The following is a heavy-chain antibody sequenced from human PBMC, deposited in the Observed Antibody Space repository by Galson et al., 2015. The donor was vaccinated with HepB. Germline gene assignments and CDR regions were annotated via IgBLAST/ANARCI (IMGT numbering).Heavy chain of an antibody. CDR3: VKGFTGSYFDY. CDR1: GFSFDEST. V-gene: IGHV3-9*01. CDR2: INWSSDDR. J-gene: IGHJ4*02. D-gene: IGHD1-26*01. Sequence: SLRLSCAASGFSFDESTLSWVRQGPGKGLEWVAIINWSSDDRVYADSVRGRFTISRDNAKYSLYLQMDRLTADDTAFYYCVKGFTGSYFDYWGQGTLVTVAS.